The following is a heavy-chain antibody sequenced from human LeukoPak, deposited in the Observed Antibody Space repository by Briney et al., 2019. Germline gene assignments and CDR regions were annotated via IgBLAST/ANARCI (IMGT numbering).Heavy chain of an antibody. J-gene: IGHJ4*02. CDR3: ARVLNDYYDSSGYYTRPYFDY. V-gene: IGHV4-38-2*02. Sequence: SETLSLTCTVSGYSISSGYYWGWIRQPPGKGLEWIGSIYHSGSTYYNPSLKSRVTISVDTSKNQFSLKLSSVTAADTAVYYCARVLNDYYDSSGYYTRPYFDYWGQGTLVTVSS. CDR1: GYSISSGYY. CDR2: IYHSGST. D-gene: IGHD3-22*01.